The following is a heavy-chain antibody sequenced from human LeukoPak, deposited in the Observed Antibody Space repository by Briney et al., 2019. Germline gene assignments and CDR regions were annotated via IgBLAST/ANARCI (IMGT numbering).Heavy chain of an antibody. J-gene: IGHJ6*03. D-gene: IGHD2-2*01. V-gene: IGHV1-69*13. CDR1: GGTFSSYA. Sequence: ASVKVSCKASGGTFSSYAISWVRQAPGQGLEWMGGIIPIFGKANYAQKFQGRVTITADESTSTAYMELSSLRSEDTAVYYCARSRGSGYYYMDVWGKGTTVTVSS. CDR3: ARSRGSGYYYMDV. CDR2: IIPIFGKA.